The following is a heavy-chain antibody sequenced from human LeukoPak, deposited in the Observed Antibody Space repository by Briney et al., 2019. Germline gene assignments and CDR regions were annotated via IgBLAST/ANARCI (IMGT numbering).Heavy chain of an antibody. CDR3: ARDYGGSHYYGSGSYYGDY. J-gene: IGHJ4*02. CDR1: GFTFTSYA. V-gene: IGHV3-23*01. Sequence: GGSLRLSCAASGFTFTSYAMSWVRQAPGKGLEWVSASSGSGGGTYYADSVKGRFTISRDNAKNSLYLQMNSLRAEDTAVYYCARDYGGSHYYGSGSYYGDYWGQGTLVTVSS. CDR2: SSGSGGGT. D-gene: IGHD3-10*01.